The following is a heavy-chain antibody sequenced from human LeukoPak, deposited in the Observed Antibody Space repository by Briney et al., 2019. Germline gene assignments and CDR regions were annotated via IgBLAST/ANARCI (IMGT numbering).Heavy chain of an antibody. Sequence: GGSLRLSCAASGFTFSSYAISWVRQAPGQGLEWVSHISGSGGSTYYADSLKGRFTISRDNSKNTPYLQMNSLRPEDTAVYYCAKDWRRIVVVGPITRHGNYMDVWGKGTTVTISS. D-gene: IGHD2-15*01. CDR3: AKDWRRIVVVGPITRHGNYMDV. J-gene: IGHJ6*03. CDR2: ISGSGGST. V-gene: IGHV3-23*01. CDR1: GFTFSSYA.